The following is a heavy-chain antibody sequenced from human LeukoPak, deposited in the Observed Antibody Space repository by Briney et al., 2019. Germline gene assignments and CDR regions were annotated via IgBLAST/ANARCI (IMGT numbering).Heavy chain of an antibody. D-gene: IGHD6-19*01. V-gene: IGHV4-34*01. CDR2: INHSGST. CDR1: GGSFSGYY. CDR3: ARARGHSSGWYLDY. Sequence: PSETLSLTCAVYGGSFSGYYWSWIRQPPGKGLEWIGEINHSGSTNYNPSLKSRVTISVDTSKNQFSLKLSSVTAADTAVYYCARARGHSSGWYLDYWGQGTLVTVPS. J-gene: IGHJ4*02.